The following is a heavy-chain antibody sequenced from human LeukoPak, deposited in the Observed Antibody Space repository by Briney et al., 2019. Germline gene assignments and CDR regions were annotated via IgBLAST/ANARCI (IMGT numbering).Heavy chain of an antibody. J-gene: IGHJ5*02. V-gene: IGHV4-39*01. CDR2: IYYSGST. CDR1: GGSFSSSSYY. CDR3: ARRGKYGSSDWFDP. D-gene: IGHD6-6*01. Sequence: SETLSLTCTVSGGSFSSSSYYWGWIRQPPGKGLEWIGSIYYSGSTYYNPSLKSRVTISVDTSKNQFSLKLSSVTVADTAVYYCARRGKYGSSDWFDPWGQGTLGTVSS.